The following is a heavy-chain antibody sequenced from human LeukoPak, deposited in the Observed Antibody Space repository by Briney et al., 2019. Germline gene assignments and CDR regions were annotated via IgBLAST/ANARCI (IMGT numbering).Heavy chain of an antibody. CDR3: AKDGNPSGSYPFDY. J-gene: IGHJ4*02. D-gene: IGHD1-26*01. V-gene: IGHV3-74*01. CDR1: GFTFSSYW. CDR2: INGDGSST. Sequence: GGSLRLSCSASGFTFSSYWMHWVRQAPGRGLVWVSRINGDGSSTSYADSVKGRFTISRDNSKNTLYLQMNSLRAEDTAVYYCAKDGNPSGSYPFDYWGQGTLVTVSS.